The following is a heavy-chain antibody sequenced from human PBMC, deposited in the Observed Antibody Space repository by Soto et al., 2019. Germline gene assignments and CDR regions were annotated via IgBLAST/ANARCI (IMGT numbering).Heavy chain of an antibody. Sequence: SETLSLTCTVSGGSISSSSYYWGWIRQPPGKGLEWIGSIYYSGSTYYNPSLKSRVTISVDTSKNQFSLKLSSVTAADTAVYYCARLERATAAFDIWGQGTMVTV. D-gene: IGHD5-12*01. J-gene: IGHJ3*02. V-gene: IGHV4-39*01. CDR1: GGSISSSSYY. CDR3: ARLERATAAFDI. CDR2: IYYSGST.